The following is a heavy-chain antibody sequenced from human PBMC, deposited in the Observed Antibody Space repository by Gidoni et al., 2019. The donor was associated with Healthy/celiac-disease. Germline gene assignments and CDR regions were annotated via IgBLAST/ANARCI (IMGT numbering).Heavy chain of an antibody. CDR2: IGYDGSNK. V-gene: IGHV3-33*01. J-gene: IGHJ4*02. CDR3: ARDHGAIAVAGPEY. Sequence: HVQLVASGGGVVQPGRSLRLSCAASGFTFSSYGMHWVRQDPGKGLEWVAVIGYDGSNKYYADSVKGRFTISSDNSKNTLYLQMNSLRAEDTAVYYCARDHGAIAVAGPEYWGQGTLVTVSS. D-gene: IGHD6-19*01. CDR1: GFTFSSYG.